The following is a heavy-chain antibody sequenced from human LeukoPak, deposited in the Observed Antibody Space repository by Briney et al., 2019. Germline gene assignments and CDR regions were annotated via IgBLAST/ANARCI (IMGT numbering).Heavy chain of an antibody. CDR1: GFTFSNYW. CDR3: ARDLIQLWLRGFIGY. D-gene: IGHD5-18*01. CDR2: IKKDGSEK. J-gene: IGHJ4*02. Sequence: GGSLRLSCAASGFTFSNYWMTWVRQAPGKGLEWVANIKKDGSEKSYVDSVKGRFTISRDNSKNTLYLQMNSLRAEDTAVYYCARDLIQLWLRGFIGYWGQGTLVTVSS. V-gene: IGHV3-7*01.